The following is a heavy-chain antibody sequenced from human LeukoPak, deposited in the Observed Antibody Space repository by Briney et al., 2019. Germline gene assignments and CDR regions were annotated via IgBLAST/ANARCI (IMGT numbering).Heavy chain of an antibody. CDR1: GFSFSRFA. Sequence: GGSLRLSCAASGFSFSRFAMSWVRQAPGKGLEWVSAISGGGDSTYYADSVRGRFAISRDNSKNTLYLQMNSLRAEDTAVYYCAKDLYGDYGAFDIWGQGTMVTVSS. CDR2: ISGGGDST. J-gene: IGHJ3*02. V-gene: IGHV3-23*01. CDR3: AKDLYGDYGAFDI. D-gene: IGHD4-17*01.